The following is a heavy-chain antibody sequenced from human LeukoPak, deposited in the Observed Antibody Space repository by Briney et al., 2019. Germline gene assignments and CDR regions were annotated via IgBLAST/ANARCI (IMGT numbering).Heavy chain of an antibody. V-gene: IGHV3-11*04. CDR3: VRVLEGYSYYMDA. J-gene: IGHJ6*03. CDR2: ISGSGTIT. CDR1: GFTFSDYY. Sequence: GGSLRLSCAASGFTFSDYYMAWIRQAPGKGLNWVSYISGSGTITYYADSLKGRFTISRDNAKNSLFVQMDSLRAEDTAVYYCVRVLEGYSYYMDAWGKGTTVIVSS.